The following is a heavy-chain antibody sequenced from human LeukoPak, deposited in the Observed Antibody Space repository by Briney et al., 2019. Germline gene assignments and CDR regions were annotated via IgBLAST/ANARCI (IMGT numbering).Heavy chain of an antibody. J-gene: IGHJ5*02. CDR1: GGSVSSYY. CDR3: ARSSSSGWGFRFDP. V-gene: IGHV4-59*02. CDR2: IYTSGST. D-gene: IGHD6-19*01. Sequence: SETLSLTCTVSGGSVSSYYWSWLGQSPGHGLEGFVRIYTSGSTNYNPSLKSRVTISVATSENQFSLKLSSVTAAATAVYYRARSSSSGWGFRFDPWGQGTLVTVSS.